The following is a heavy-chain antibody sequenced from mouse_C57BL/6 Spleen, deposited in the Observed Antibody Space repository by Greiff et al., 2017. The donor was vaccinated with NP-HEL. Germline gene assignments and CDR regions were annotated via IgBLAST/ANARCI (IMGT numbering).Heavy chain of an antibody. D-gene: IGHD2-14*01. CDR2: INPYNGGT. CDR3: ARSKEYDWFAY. V-gene: IGHV1-19*01. Sequence: VQLQQSGAELVRPGASVTLSCKASGYTFTDYYMNWVKQSHGKSLEWIGVINPYNGGTSYNQKFKGKATLTVDKSSSTAYMELNSLTSEDSAVYYCARSKEYDWFAYWGQGTLVTVSA. CDR1: GYTFTDYY. J-gene: IGHJ3*01.